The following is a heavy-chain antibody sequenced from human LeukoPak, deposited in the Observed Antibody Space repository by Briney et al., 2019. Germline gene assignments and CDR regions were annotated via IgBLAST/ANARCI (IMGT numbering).Heavy chain of an antibody. CDR3: ASYLTSIPSGMDV. D-gene: IGHD2/OR15-2a*01. Sequence: PGGSLRLSCAASGFTFSRCWMHWPRQAPGKGLVWVSRISTDGSSTSYADSVKGRFTISRDNGKNTLYLQMNSLRAEDTAVYYCASYLTSIPSGMDVWGQGTTVTVSS. V-gene: IGHV3-74*01. CDR2: ISTDGSST. J-gene: IGHJ6*02. CDR1: GFTFSRCW.